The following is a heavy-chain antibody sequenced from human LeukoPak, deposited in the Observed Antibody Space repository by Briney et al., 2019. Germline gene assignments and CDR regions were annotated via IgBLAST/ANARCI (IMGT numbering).Heavy chain of an antibody. V-gene: IGHV5-51*01. CDR3: ARQDGGAIYYFDC. Sequence: LGESLKISCRGSGYSFTSYWIGWVCQMPGKGLEWMGIIYPRDSDTRYSPSFQGQVTISADKSINTAYLQWSSLKASDTAMYYCARQDGGAIYYFDCWGQGTLVTVSS. J-gene: IGHJ4*02. D-gene: IGHD5-24*01. CDR1: GYSFTSYW. CDR2: IYPRDSDT.